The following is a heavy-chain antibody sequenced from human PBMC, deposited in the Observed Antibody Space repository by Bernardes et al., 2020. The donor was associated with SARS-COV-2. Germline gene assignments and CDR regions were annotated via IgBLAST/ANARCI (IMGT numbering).Heavy chain of an antibody. D-gene: IGHD3-22*01. CDR2: IYYNGIT. CDR1: GGSVTSSY. CDR3: ARDADHYDSSGYYVGWFDP. V-gene: IGHV4-59*02. Sequence: SETLSLTCSVSGGSVTSSYWSWIRQPPGKGLEWIVYIYYNGITKYNPSLKSRVTISVDTSKNQLSLKLTSVTAADTAMYYCARDADHYDSSGYYVGWFDPWGQGTLVTVSS. J-gene: IGHJ5*02.